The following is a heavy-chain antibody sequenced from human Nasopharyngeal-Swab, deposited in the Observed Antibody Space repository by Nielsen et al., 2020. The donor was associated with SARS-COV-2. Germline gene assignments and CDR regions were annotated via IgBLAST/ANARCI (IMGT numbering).Heavy chain of an antibody. CDR2: INPSGGST. V-gene: IGHV1-46*01. Sequence: ASVKVSCKASGYTFTSYYMHWVRQSPGQGLEWMGIINPSGGSTSYAQKFQGRVTMTEDTSTDTAYMELSSLRSEDTAVYYCATGIAVAGYYYYYGMDVWGQGTTVTVSS. CDR1: GYTFTSYY. D-gene: IGHD6-19*01. J-gene: IGHJ6*02. CDR3: ATGIAVAGYYYYYGMDV.